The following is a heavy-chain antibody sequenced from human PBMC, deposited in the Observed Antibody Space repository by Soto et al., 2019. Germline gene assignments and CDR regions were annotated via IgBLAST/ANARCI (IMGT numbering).Heavy chain of an antibody. V-gene: IGHV1-18*01. J-gene: IGHJ4*02. CDR1: GYTFSSYG. D-gene: IGHD6-13*01. CDR3: ARSIAAAVDLDY. CDR2: ISAYNGNT. Sequence: QVQLVQSGAEVKKPGASVKVSCKASGYTFSSYGISWVRQAPGQGLEWMGWISAYNGNTNYAQKLQGRVTMTTDISTSTAYMEVRSLRSDDTAVYYCARSIAAAVDLDYWGQGTLVTVSS.